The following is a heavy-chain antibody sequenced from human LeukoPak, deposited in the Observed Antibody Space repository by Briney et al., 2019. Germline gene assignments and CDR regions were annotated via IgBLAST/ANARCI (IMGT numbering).Heavy chain of an antibody. D-gene: IGHD3-22*01. CDR3: AREGGRITMIVVADTFDI. CDR1: GYTFTSYY. CDR2: INPSGGST. V-gene: IGHV1-46*01. Sequence: ASVKVSCKASGYTFTSYYMHWVRQAPGQGLEWMGVINPSGGSTSYAQKFQGRVTMTRDTSASTVYMELSSLRSEDTAVYYCAREGGRITMIVVADTFDIWGQGTMVTVSS. J-gene: IGHJ3*02.